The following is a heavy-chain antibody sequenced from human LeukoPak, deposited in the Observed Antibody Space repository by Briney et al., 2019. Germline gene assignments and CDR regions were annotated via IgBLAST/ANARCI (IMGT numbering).Heavy chain of an antibody. D-gene: IGHD3-3*01. CDR2: INSDGSTT. V-gene: IGHV3-74*01. CDR1: GFTFSSYR. CDR3: ARESFFAFQI. J-gene: IGHJ3*02. Sequence: PGGSLRLSCAASGFTFSSYRMQWVRQAPGKGLVWVSRINSDGSTTSYADSVKGRFTISRDNAKNTLYLQMNSLRAEDTAVYYCARESFFAFQIWGQGTRVTVSS.